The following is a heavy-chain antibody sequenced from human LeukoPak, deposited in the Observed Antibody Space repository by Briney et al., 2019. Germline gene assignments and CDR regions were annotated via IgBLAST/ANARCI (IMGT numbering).Heavy chain of an antibody. Sequence: PGRSLRLSCAASGFTFSSYAMHWVRQAPGKGLEWVAVISYDGSNKYYADSVKGRFTISRDNSKNTLYLQMNSLRAEDTAVYYCARGEIQLWSQSDYWGQGTLVTVSS. CDR2: ISYDGSNK. V-gene: IGHV3-30*04. D-gene: IGHD5-18*01. CDR3: ARGEIQLWSQSDY. J-gene: IGHJ4*02. CDR1: GFTFSSYA.